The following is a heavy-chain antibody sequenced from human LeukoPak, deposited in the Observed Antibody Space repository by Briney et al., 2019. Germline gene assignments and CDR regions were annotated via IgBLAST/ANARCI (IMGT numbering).Heavy chain of an antibody. D-gene: IGHD3-3*01. CDR1: GDSVSSNGAS. V-gene: IGHV6-1*01. Sequence: QTLSLTCAISGDSVSSNGASWNWIRQSPSRGLEWLGRTYYRSQQWHSDYAPSVKGRITLNPDTSKNQFSLQLNSVTPEDTAVYYCGRETDFGVVTNWGQGTLVTVSS. J-gene: IGHJ4*02. CDR3: GRETDFGVVTN. CDR2: TYYRSQQWHS.